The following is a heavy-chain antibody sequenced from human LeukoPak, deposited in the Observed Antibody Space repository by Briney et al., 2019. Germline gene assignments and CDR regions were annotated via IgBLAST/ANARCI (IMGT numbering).Heavy chain of an antibody. V-gene: IGHV4-59*12. CDR3: AKSNGYGLVDI. Sequence: SVTLSLTCTVSGGSISSYYWSWIRQPPGKGLEWIGNIFYSGSTYYSPSLKSRVTISLDTSRNQFSLKLNSVTAADTAVYYCAKSNGYGLVDIWGQGTMVTVSS. CDR1: GGSISSYY. CDR2: IFYSGST. J-gene: IGHJ3*02. D-gene: IGHD3-10*01.